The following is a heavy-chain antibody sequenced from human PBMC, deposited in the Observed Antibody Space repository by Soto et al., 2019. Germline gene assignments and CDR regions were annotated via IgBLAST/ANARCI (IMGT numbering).Heavy chain of an antibody. CDR1: VFTFSSHG. J-gene: IGHJ5*02. CDR2: IWYDGSNR. CDR3: AAGDCSGGACFSLDP. Sequence: RGSLPLSCAASVFTFSSHGMPGVGQAPGKGLEWVAVIWYDGSNRNYADSVKGRFTISRDNSKNMVFLQMNSLRVEDTAVYYCAAGDCSGGACFSLDPWGQGTMVTVSS. V-gene: IGHV3-33*01. D-gene: IGHD2-15*01.